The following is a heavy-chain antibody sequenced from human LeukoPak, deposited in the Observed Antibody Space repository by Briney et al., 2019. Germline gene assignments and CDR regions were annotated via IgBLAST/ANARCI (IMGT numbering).Heavy chain of an antibody. CDR2: IYASGNT. V-gene: IGHV4-4*07. D-gene: IGHD6-13*01. CDR3: ARGRGSSWYYFDS. Sequence: SETLSLTCTVSGGSISSYYWSWVRQPAGKGLEWIGRIYASGNTNYNPSLKGRVTMTIDTSKNQFSLDLSSVTAADTAVYYCARGRGSSWYYFDSWGQGTLVTISS. CDR1: GGSISSYY. J-gene: IGHJ4*02.